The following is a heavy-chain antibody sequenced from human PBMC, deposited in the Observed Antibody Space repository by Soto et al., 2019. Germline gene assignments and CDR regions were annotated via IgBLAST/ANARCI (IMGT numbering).Heavy chain of an antibody. Sequence: SETLSLTCTVSGGSISSGDYYWSWIRQPPGKGLEWIGYIYYSGSTYYNPSLKSRVTISVDTSKNQFSLKLSSVTAADTAVYYWARGLGIAARQDNWFDPWGQGTLITVSS. J-gene: IGHJ5*02. CDR1: GGSISSGDYY. CDR3: ARGLGIAARQDNWFDP. V-gene: IGHV4-30-4*01. D-gene: IGHD6-6*01. CDR2: IYYSGST.